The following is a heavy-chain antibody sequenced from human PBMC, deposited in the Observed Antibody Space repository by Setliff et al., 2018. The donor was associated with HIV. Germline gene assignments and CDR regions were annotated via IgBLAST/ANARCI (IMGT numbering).Heavy chain of an antibody. J-gene: IGHJ3*02. D-gene: IGHD3-10*01. CDR3: ARRNTMVRGIIIDPYDAFDM. CDR2: IHYNGRT. V-gene: IGHV4-39*01. Sequence: SETLSLTCTVSGDSITNDDYYWGWIRQPPGKGLEWIAIIHYNGRTYYDPSLKSRVTIFVDTSKTQFYLKLRSVTASDTAVYYCARRNTMVRGIIIDPYDAFDMWGQGTVVTVSS. CDR1: GDSITNDDYY.